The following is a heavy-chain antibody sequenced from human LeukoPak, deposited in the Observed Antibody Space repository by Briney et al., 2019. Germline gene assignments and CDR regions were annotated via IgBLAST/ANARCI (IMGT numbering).Heavy chain of an antibody. D-gene: IGHD2/OR15-2a*01. J-gene: IGHJ4*02. CDR2: ISAYDDKR. CDR1: GYTFTSYG. CDR3: ARVLVKTRGNYFHDDY. Sequence: ASVKVSCKASGYTFTSYGISWAQQAPGQGLEWMGWISAYDDKRNSVQRFQDRITMTTDTSTSTSYLELRNLRSDDTAVYYCARVLVKTRGNYFHDDYWGQGTLVTVSS. V-gene: IGHV1-18*01.